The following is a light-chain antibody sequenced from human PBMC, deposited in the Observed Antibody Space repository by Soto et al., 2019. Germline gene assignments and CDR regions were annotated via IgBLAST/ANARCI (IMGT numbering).Light chain of an antibody. V-gene: IGKV1-39*01. Sequence: DIQMTQSPSSLSASVGDRVTITCRASQSISGYLNWYQQKPGKAPKLLIYAASSLQSGVPSRFSGSGSGTDFTLAIISLQPEDFATYYCHQSYSTLTFGGGTTLEIK. CDR1: QSISGY. CDR2: AAS. J-gene: IGKJ4*01. CDR3: HQSYSTLT.